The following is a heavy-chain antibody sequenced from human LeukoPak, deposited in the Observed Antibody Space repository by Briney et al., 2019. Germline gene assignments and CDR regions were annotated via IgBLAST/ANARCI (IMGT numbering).Heavy chain of an antibody. D-gene: IGHD1-26*01. CDR3: VRDLAGATTFDY. Sequence: SETLSLTCTVSGGSISSYYWSWIRQPPGKGLEYIGSLSHTGSTFYNPSLKSQVTISLDTSMNQFSLKLASVTAADTAVYFCVRDLAGATTFDYWGQGTVVTVSS. CDR1: GGSISSYY. J-gene: IGHJ4*02. CDR2: LSHTGST. V-gene: IGHV4-38-2*02.